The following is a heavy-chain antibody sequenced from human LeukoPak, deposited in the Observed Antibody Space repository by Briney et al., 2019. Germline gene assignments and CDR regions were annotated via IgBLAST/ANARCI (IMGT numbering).Heavy chain of an antibody. D-gene: IGHD3-22*01. Sequence: GGSLRLSCALSGFTFTAHSMNWVRQAPGKGLEWVSFISSDSTYKYYGDSVKGRFTISRDNAKVYLQMNSLRAEDTATYHCAREYDSKGRFDNWGQGTLVIVSS. J-gene: IGHJ4*02. CDR2: ISSDSTYK. CDR1: GFTFTAHS. CDR3: AREYDSKGRFDN. V-gene: IGHV3-21*01.